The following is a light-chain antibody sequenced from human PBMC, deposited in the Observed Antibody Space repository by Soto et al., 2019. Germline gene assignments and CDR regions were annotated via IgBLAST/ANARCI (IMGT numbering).Light chain of an antibody. Sequence: EIVLTQSPATLSLSPGDRATLSCRASQSVSSYLAWYQQKPGQAPRLLIYDASNRATGIPARFSGSGSGTDFTLTISSLEPEYFAVYYCQQRSNWPPTFGGGTKVEIK. CDR2: DAS. CDR1: QSVSSY. J-gene: IGKJ4*01. CDR3: QQRSNWPPT. V-gene: IGKV3-11*01.